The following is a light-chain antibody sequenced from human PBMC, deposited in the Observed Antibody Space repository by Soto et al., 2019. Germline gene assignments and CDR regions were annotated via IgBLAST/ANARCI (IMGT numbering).Light chain of an antibody. V-gene: IGKV1-5*03. J-gene: IGKJ3*01. CDR3: QQHGDYPLS. Sequence: DVQMTQSPSTLSASVGDRVTITCRASQNINNWLAWSQQKPGKAPKVLIYGASTLESGVPSRFSGSGSGTEFTLTINGLQPDDVATYYCQQHGDYPLSSGPGTKVYV. CDR2: GAS. CDR1: QNINNW.